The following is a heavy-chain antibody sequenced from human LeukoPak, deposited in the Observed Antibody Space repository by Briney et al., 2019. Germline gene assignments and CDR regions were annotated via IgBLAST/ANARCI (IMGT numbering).Heavy chain of an antibody. Sequence: PGGSLRLSCAASGFTFDDYAMHWVRQAPGKGLEWVSGISWNSGSIGYADSVKGRFTISRDNAKNSLYLQMNSLRAEDTALYYCAKSDGVAPAAILLDYWGQGTLVTVSS. CDR1: GFTFDDYA. D-gene: IGHD2-2*02. CDR2: ISWNSGSI. V-gene: IGHV3-9*01. CDR3: AKSDGVAPAAILLDY. J-gene: IGHJ4*02.